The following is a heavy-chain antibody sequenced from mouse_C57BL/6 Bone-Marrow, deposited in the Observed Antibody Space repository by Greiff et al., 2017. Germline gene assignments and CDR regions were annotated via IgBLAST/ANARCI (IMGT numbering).Heavy chain of an antibody. CDR2: ISNGGYST. Sequence: EVKLMVSGGGVVRPGGSLKLSCAASGFTFSDYYMYWIRQTPEKRLEWVAYISNGGYSTYYVDTVKGRFTISRDNAKNTLFLQMSRLKSEDSAMYYCVRLDAMDYWGQGTSVTVSS. CDR1: GFTFSDYY. V-gene: IGHV5-12*01. J-gene: IGHJ4*01. CDR3: VRLDAMDY.